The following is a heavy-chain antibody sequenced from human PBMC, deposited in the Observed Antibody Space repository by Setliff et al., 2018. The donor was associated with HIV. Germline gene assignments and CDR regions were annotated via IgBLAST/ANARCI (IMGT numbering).Heavy chain of an antibody. D-gene: IGHD1-1*01. V-gene: IGHV4-31*03. J-gene: IGHJ4*02. CDR3: ARGTTSITFDY. CDR2: IHFSGGT. CDR1: GGSISTSGTY. Sequence: SETLSLTCTVSGGSISTSGTYWSWIRQHPERGLEWIGYIHFSGGTYYNPSLPSLESRVTISVDTSKNQFSLMLKSVTAADTAVYYCARGTTSITFDYWSQGTLVTVSS.